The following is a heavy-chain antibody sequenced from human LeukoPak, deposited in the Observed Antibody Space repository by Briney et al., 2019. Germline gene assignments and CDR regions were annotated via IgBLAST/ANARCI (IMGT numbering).Heavy chain of an antibody. CDR2: INHSGST. CDR3: ARRPRAWSIKNYFDY. CDR1: GGSFSGYY. Sequence: SETLSLTCAVYGGSFSGYYWSWIRQPPGKGLEWIGEINHSGSTNYNPSLKSRVTISVDTSKNQFSLKLSSVTAADTAVYYCARRPRAWSIKNYFDYWGQGTLVTVSS. D-gene: IGHD5-12*01. J-gene: IGHJ4*02. V-gene: IGHV4-34*01.